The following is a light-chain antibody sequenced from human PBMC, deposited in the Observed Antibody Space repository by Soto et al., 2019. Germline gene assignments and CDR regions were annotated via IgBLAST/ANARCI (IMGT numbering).Light chain of an antibody. CDR3: QQYNRYSWT. Sequence: DIQMTQSPSTLSTSVGDRVTITCRASQSISNWLAWYQQKPGKAPRLLIYDASSLESGVPSRFSGSGSGTEFTLTISSPQPDDFATYYCQQYNRYSWTFGQGTKVEIK. V-gene: IGKV1-5*01. CDR1: QSISNW. CDR2: DAS. J-gene: IGKJ1*01.